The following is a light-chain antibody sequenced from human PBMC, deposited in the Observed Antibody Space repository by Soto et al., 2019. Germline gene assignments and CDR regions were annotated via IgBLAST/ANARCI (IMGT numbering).Light chain of an antibody. CDR2: DVT. V-gene: IGLV2-14*03. J-gene: IGLJ2*01. CDR1: NTDIGGYNY. Sequence: QSALTQPASVSVSPGQSIAISCTGTNTDIGGYNYVSWYQQHPGKAPKLMIYDVTDRPSGVSSRFSGSKSGSAASLTISGRQSEDEADYYCSSYSRSTTHILFGGGTKVTVL. CDR3: SSYSRSTTHIL.